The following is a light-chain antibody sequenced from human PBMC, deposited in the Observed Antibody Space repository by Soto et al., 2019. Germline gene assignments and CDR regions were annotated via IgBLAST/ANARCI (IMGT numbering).Light chain of an antibody. CDR3: SSYTSNSTLV. CDR2: EVS. V-gene: IGLV2-14*01. CDR1: SSDVGAYNY. Sequence: QSVLTQPASVSGSPGQSITISCTGTSSDVGAYNYVSWYQQHPDKAPKLMNFEVSDRPSGVSNRFSGSNSGNTASLTISGLQAEDEADYFCSSYTSNSTLVFGGGTKVTVL. J-gene: IGLJ3*02.